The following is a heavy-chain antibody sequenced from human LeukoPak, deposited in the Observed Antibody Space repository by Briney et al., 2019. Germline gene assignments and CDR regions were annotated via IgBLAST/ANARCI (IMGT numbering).Heavy chain of an antibody. CDR3: AREIMAVAGVRLVAFDI. V-gene: IGHV4-38-2*02. CDR1: GYSISSGYY. D-gene: IGHD6-19*01. CDR2: IHHSGST. Sequence: SETLSLTCTVSGYSISSGYYWGWIRQPPGKGLEWIGAIHHSGSTYYNPSLKSRVTISVDTSKNQFSLKLSSVTAADTAVYYCAREIMAVAGVRLVAFDIWGQGTMDTVSS. J-gene: IGHJ3*02.